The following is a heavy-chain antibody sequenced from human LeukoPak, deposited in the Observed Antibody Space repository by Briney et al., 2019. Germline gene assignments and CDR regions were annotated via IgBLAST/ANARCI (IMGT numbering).Heavy chain of an antibody. D-gene: IGHD2-2*01. CDR1: GFTFSDYY. Sequence: GGSLRLSCSASGFTFSDYYMSWIRQAPGKGLEWVSYIGRSGVYTNYADSVKGRFTISRDNAKNSLYLQMNSLRAEDTAVYYCARWGQYCSSTSCSSLMCGDFWGQGTLVSVSS. CDR3: ARWGQYCSSTSCSSLMCGDF. CDR2: IGRSGVYT. V-gene: IGHV3-11*03. J-gene: IGHJ4*02.